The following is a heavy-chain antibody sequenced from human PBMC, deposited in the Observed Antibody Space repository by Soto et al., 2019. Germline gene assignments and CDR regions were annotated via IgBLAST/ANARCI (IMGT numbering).Heavy chain of an antibody. J-gene: IGHJ6*02. CDR3: ARDRGYYDSSGNNYYYYGMDV. Sequence: SQTLSLTCAISGDSVSSNSAAWNWIRQSPSRGLEWLGRTYYRSKWYNDYPVSVKSRITINPDTSKNQFSLQLNSVTPEDTAVYYCARDRGYYDSSGNNYYYYGMDVWGQGTTVTVSS. D-gene: IGHD3-22*01. CDR2: TYYRSKWYN. V-gene: IGHV6-1*01. CDR1: GDSVSSNSAA.